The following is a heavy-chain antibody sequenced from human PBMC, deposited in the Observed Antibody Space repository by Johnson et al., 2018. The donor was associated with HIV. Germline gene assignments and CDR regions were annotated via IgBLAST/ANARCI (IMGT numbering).Heavy chain of an antibody. CDR1: GFTFSAYW. CDR2: IKHDGREK. V-gene: IGHV3-7*01. Sequence: VQLVESGGGLVKPGGSLRLSCAASGFTFSAYWMTWVRQAPGKGLEWVAKIKHDGREKYYVDSVKGRFTISRDNAKNSLYLQTNSLRAEDTAVYYCARDAYYYDSNGRVFGIWGQGTMVTVSS. CDR3: ARDAYYYDSNGRVFGI. D-gene: IGHD3-22*01. J-gene: IGHJ3*02.